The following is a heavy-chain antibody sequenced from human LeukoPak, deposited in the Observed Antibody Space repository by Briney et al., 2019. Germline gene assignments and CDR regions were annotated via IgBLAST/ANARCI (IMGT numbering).Heavy chain of an antibody. J-gene: IGHJ6*03. V-gene: IGHV4-59*01. CDR1: GGSISNYY. CDR3: ARGVVVVPAAIRYYYMDV. D-gene: IGHD2-2*02. CDR2: IYYSGST. Sequence: SETLSLTCTVSGGSISNYYWSWIRQPPGKGLEWIAYIYYSGSTNYNPSLKSRVTISVDTSKNQFSLKLSSVTAADTAVYYCARGVVVVPAAIRYYYMDVWGKGTTVTVSS.